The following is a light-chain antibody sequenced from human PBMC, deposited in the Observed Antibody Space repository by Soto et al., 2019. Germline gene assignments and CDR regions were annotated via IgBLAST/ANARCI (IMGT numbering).Light chain of an antibody. CDR3: GTWDSSLSAVV. CDR1: SSNIGSNY. CDR2: DSI. V-gene: IGLV1-51*01. J-gene: IGLJ3*02. Sequence: QAVVTQPPSVSAAPGQKVTISCSGSSSNIGSNYVCWYQQLPGTAPKLLIYDSIKRPSGIPDRFSGSESGTSATLGITGLQTGDEAEYYCGTWDSSLSAVVFGGGTKLTVL.